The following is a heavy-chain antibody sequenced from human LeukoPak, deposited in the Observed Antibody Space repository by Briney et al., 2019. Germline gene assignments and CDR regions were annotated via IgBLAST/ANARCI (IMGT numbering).Heavy chain of an antibody. Sequence: PGGSLRLSCAVSGFTFSSYSMNWVRQAPGKGLEWVSSISSSSSYIYYADSVKGRFTISRDNAKNSLYLQMNSLRAEDTAVYYCASLDGSGSPCIDYWGQGTLVTVSS. CDR2: ISSSSSYI. CDR3: ASLDGSGSPCIDY. J-gene: IGHJ4*02. CDR1: GFTFSSYS. V-gene: IGHV3-21*01. D-gene: IGHD3-10*01.